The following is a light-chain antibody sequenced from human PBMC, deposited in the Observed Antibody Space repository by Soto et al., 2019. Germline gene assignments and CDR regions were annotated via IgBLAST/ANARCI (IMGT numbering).Light chain of an antibody. CDR3: QQYGSSPRT. CDR1: QSVSSNY. Sequence: EIVLTQSPGTLYLSPGERATLSCRASQSVSSNYLAWYQQKPGQAPRLLIYDAPSRATGVPDRFSGSGSGTDFTLAISRLEPEDVAVYYCQQYGSSPRTFGQGTKLEIK. V-gene: IGKV3-20*01. J-gene: IGKJ2*01. CDR2: DAP.